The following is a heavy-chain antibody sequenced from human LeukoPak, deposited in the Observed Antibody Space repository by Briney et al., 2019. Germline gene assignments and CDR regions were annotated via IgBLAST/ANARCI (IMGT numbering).Heavy chain of an antibody. CDR2: VYYSGNT. J-gene: IGHJ4*02. CDR3: AREGSGIVGATAIDY. D-gene: IGHD1-26*01. V-gene: IGHV4-39*07. Sequence: SETLSLTCTVSGGSITSSSYYWGWIRQPPGKGLEWIGSVYYSGNTYYNSSLKSRVTISVDTSKNQFSLKLSSVTAADTAVYYCAREGSGIVGATAIDYWGQGTLVTVSS. CDR1: GGSITSSSYY.